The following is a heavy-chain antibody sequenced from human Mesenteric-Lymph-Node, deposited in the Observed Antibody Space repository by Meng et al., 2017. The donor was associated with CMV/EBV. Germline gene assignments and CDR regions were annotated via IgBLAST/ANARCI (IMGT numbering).Heavy chain of an antibody. D-gene: IGHD3-3*01. CDR1: GFTFSSYG. CDR3: AKEDGYDFGGAVWGNGMDV. Sequence: GGSLRLSCAASGFTFSSYGMHWVRQAPGKGLEWVAVIWYDGSNKYYADSVKGRFTISRDNAKNSLYLQMNSLRAEDTALYYCAKEDGYDFGGAVWGNGMDVWGQGTTVTVSS. V-gene: IGHV3-33*03. J-gene: IGHJ6*02. CDR2: IWYDGSNK.